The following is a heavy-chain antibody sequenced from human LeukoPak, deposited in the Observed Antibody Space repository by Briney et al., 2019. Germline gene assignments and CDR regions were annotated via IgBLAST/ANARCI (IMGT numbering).Heavy chain of an antibody. CDR3: ARWLVFWAFDI. Sequence: GASVKVSCKASGYTFTSYAMNWVRQAPGQGLEWMGWIITNTGNPTYAQGFTGRFVFSLDTSVSTAYLQISTLKAEATAVYYCARWLVFWAFDIWGQGTMVTVSS. V-gene: IGHV7-4-1*02. D-gene: IGHD6-19*01. J-gene: IGHJ3*02. CDR2: IITNTGNP. CDR1: GYTFTSYA.